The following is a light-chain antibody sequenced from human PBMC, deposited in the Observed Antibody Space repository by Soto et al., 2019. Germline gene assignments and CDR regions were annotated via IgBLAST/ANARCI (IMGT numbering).Light chain of an antibody. CDR1: QSVSSN. CDR3: QQHINWPLT. J-gene: IGKJ4*01. V-gene: IGKV3-15*01. Sequence: EKVITQCPATLSVSPGGRPTLSCRASQSVSSNLAWYQQKPGQAPRLVIYGASTRATAIPARFSGSGSGTEFTLTISSLEPEDFALYYCQQHINWPLTFGGGTKVDIK. CDR2: GAS.